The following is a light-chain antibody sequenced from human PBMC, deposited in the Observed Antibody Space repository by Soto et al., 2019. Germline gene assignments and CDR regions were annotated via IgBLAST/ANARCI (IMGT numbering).Light chain of an antibody. V-gene: IGKV1-5*01. CDR3: QQYISYPYT. CDR2: DAS. J-gene: IGKJ2*01. Sequence: DIQMTQFPSTLSASVGDRVTITCRASQTTNTWLAWYQQKPGTAPKLLIYDASSLEGGLPSRFSASGSGTEFTLTISSLPPDDLATYYCQQYISYPYTFGQGTKVEIK. CDR1: QTTNTW.